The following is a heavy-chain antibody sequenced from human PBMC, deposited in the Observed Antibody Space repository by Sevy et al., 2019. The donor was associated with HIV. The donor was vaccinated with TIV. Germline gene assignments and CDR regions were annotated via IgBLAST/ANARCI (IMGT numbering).Heavy chain of an antibody. CDR2: IHHSGNS. J-gene: IGHJ6*03. V-gene: IGHV4-59*01. CDR3: ARSVAANYMDV. Sequence: SETLSLTCRVSGVSISSDYWSWIRQPPGKEREWIGYIHHSGNSNYKTSLKSRVTMSVDTSKNQFSLNLRSVSAADTAVYYCARSVAANYMDVWGKGTTVTVSS. CDR1: GVSISSDY. D-gene: IGHD1-26*01.